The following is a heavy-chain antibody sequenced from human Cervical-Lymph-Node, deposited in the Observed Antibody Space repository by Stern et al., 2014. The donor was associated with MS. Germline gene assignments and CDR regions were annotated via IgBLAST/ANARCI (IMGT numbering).Heavy chain of an antibody. Sequence: QVQLQQWGAGLLKPSETLSLTCAVYGGSFSGHYWSWIRQPPGKGLEWIGEINHSGSTNCNASLKSRVTISVETSTNQFSLQLNSVAAADTAIYYCASRYGDTDNWFDPWGQGTLVTVSS. CDR3: ASRYGDTDNWFDP. J-gene: IGHJ5*02. CDR2: INHSGST. D-gene: IGHD4-17*01. CDR1: GGSFSGHY. V-gene: IGHV4-34*01.